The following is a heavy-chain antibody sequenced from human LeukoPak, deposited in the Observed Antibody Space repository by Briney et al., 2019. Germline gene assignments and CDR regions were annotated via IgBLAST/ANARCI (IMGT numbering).Heavy chain of an antibody. CDR2: IYYSGST. Sequence: SETLSLTCTVSGGSISIRSYYWGWIRQPPGKGLEWIGSIYYSGSTYYNPSLKSRVTISVDTSKNQFSLKVTSVTAADTAVYYCARACGGDCFVVDAFDIWGQGTMVTVSS. J-gene: IGHJ3*02. CDR3: ARACGGDCFVVDAFDI. V-gene: IGHV4-39*01. CDR1: GGSISIRSYY. D-gene: IGHD2-21*02.